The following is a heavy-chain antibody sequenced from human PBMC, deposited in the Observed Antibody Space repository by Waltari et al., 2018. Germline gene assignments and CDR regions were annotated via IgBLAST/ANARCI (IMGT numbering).Heavy chain of an antibody. CDR1: RSSIRNNNYY. CDR2: FYKSGTT. Sequence: QLQLQESGPGLVKPSEPLSLTCTVSRSSIRNNNYYWGWVRQPPGKGLEWIGSFYKSGTTYYNPSLKSRVTISVDTSNNQLSLKLNSVTAADTAVYYCVRGYPDIVATISDYWGQGTLVIVSS. J-gene: IGHJ4*02. CDR3: VRGYPDIVATISDY. V-gene: IGHV4-39*07. D-gene: IGHD5-12*01.